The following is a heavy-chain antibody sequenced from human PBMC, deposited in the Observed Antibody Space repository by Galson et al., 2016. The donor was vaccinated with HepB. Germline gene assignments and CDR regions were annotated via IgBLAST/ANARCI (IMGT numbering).Heavy chain of an antibody. J-gene: IGHJ3*01. CDR2: IDWDGDK. D-gene: IGHD1-26*01. CDR3: ARNRWSGSHLDAFDF. CDR1: GFSLTTSGMC. V-gene: IGHV2-70*01. Sequence: PALVKPTQTLTLTCTFSGFSLTTSGMCVTWIRQPPGRALEWLALIDWDGDKYYSPSLKTRLTISRDTSKDQVVLRMTNMDPVDTATYYCARNRWSGSHLDAFDFWGRGTTVTVSS.